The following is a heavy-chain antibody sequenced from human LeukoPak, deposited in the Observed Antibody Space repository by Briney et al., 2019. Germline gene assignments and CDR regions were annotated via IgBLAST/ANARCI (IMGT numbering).Heavy chain of an antibody. D-gene: IGHD3-10*01. CDR2: ISGSGGST. CDR3: AKEGLAPFQVTMVRGVIPPDY. Sequence: GGSLRLSCAASGFTFSSYAMSWVRQAPGKGLEWVSAISGSGGSTYYADSVKGRFTISRDNSKNTLYRQMNSLRAEDTAVYYCAKEGLAPFQVTMVRGVIPPDYWGQGTLVTVSS. CDR1: GFTFSSYA. V-gene: IGHV3-23*01. J-gene: IGHJ4*02.